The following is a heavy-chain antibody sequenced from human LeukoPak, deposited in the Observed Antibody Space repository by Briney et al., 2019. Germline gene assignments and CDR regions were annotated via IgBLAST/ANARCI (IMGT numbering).Heavy chain of an antibody. CDR3: ARVCGSYSFDY. V-gene: IGHV3-11*06. CDR2: ISSSSGDT. J-gene: IGHJ4*02. Sequence: GGSLRLSCAASGFTFSDYYMSWIRQAPGKGLEWVSYISSSSGDTSYADSVKGRFTISRDNAKNSLFLQMNSLRAEDTAIYYCARVCGSYSFDYWGQGTLVTVSS. CDR1: GFTFSDYY. D-gene: IGHD1-26*01.